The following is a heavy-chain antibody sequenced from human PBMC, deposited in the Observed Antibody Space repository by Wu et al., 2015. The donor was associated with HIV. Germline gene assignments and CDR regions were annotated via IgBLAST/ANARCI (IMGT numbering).Heavy chain of an antibody. D-gene: IGHD3-9*01. J-gene: IGHJ3*02. Sequence: QVQLVQSGAEVKKPGSSVKVSCKASGGTFSSYAISWVRQAPGQGLEWMGRIIPIFGTANYAQKFQGRVTITADESTSTAYMELSSLRSEDTAVYYCARDDILTGYPRDAFDIWGQGDKWSPSLQ. CDR2: IIPIFGTA. CDR3: ARDDILTGYPRDAFDI. CDR1: GGTFSSYA. V-gene: IGHV1-69*13.